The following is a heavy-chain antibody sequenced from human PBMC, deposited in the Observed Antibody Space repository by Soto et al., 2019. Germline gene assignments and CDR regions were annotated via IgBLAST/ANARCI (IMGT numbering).Heavy chain of an antibody. CDR3: ARGGYDYSNPFDY. D-gene: IGHD4-4*01. CDR1: GFTFNRYW. V-gene: IGHV3-7*04. CDR2: INQDGSEK. J-gene: IGHJ4*02. Sequence: EVQLVESGGGLIQPGGSLRLSCAASGFTFNRYWMKWVRQAPGRGLAWMGNINQDGSEKHYVDSVKGRFTISRDNAKDSVYLQMNSLKAEDTAMYYCARGGYDYSNPFDYWGQGTLVTVSS.